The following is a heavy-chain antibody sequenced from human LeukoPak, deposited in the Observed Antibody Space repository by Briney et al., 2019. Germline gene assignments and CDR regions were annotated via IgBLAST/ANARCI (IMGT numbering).Heavy chain of an antibody. J-gene: IGHJ4*02. Sequence: SETLSLTCTVSGDSISSYYWSWIRQPPGKGLEWIGYIHYSGSTNYNPSLKSRVTISVDTSKNQFSLILSSVTTADTAVHYCAREVVAAAGTVDYWGQGTLVTVSS. V-gene: IGHV4-59*01. CDR1: GDSISSYY. CDR2: IHYSGST. D-gene: IGHD6-13*01. CDR3: AREVVAAAGTVDY.